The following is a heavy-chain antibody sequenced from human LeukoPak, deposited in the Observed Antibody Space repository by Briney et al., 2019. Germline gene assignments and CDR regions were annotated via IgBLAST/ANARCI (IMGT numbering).Heavy chain of an antibody. CDR1: GGSVSSGSHY. CDR3: ASLYCSGGSCYSSDY. D-gene: IGHD2-15*01. CDR2: IYHTGIT. J-gene: IGHJ4*02. Sequence: SQTLSLTCTVSGGSVSSGSHYYNWIRQHPGKGLEWIGYIYHTGITSYNPSLRSRVTMSVDTSMNQVSLKLNSLTAADTAVYYCASLYCSGGSCYSSDYWGQGTLVTVSS. V-gene: IGHV4-31*03.